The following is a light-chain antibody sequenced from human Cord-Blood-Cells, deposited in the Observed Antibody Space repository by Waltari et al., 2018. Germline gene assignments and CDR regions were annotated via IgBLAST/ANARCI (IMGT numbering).Light chain of an antibody. Sequence: QSALTQPPSASGSPGQSVTISCTGTSSDVGGYNYVSWYQQHPGKAPKLMIYEVSKLPSGVPDRFAGSKSGNTPSLTVSGLQAEDEADYYCSSYAGSNNLVFGGGTKLTVL. V-gene: IGLV2-8*01. J-gene: IGLJ2*01. CDR2: EVS. CDR1: SSDVGGYNY. CDR3: SSYAGSNNLV.